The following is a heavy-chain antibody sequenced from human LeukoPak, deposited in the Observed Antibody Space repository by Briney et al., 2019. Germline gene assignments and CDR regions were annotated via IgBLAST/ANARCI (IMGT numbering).Heavy chain of an antibody. CDR3: ARVEYSSSGPLDDY. D-gene: IGHD6-6*01. V-gene: IGHV1-18*01. Sequence: ASVKVSCKASGYTFTSYGISRVRQAPGQGLEWMGWISAYNGNTNYAQKLQGRVTMTTDTSTSTAYMELRSLRSDDTAVYYCARVEYSSSGPLDDYWGQGTLVTVSS. J-gene: IGHJ4*02. CDR1: GYTFTSYG. CDR2: ISAYNGNT.